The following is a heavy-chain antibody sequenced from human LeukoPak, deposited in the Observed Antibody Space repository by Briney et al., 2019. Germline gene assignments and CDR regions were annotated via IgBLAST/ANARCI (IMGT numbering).Heavy chain of an antibody. J-gene: IGHJ3*02. CDR1: GGSISSSSYY. D-gene: IGHD4-23*01. CDR3: ARAGYYGGAYDAFDI. V-gene: IGHV4-39*07. CDR2: IYYSGST. Sequence: SETLSLTCTVSGGSISSSSYYWGWIRQPPGKGLEWIGSIYYSGSTYYNPSLKSRVTISVDTSKNQFSLKLSSVTAADTAVYYCARAGYYGGAYDAFDIWGQGTMVTVSS.